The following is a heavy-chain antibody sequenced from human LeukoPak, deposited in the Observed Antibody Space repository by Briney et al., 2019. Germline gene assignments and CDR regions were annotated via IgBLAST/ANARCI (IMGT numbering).Heavy chain of an antibody. CDR1: GGTFSSYA. CDR3: ARDPGYCSGGTCRIDY. CDR2: IIPIFGTA. J-gene: IGHJ4*02. D-gene: IGHD2-15*01. Sequence: SVKVSCKASGGTFSSYAISWVRQAPGQGLEWMGGIIPIFGTANYAQKLQGRVTMTTDTSTSTAYMELRSLRSDDTAVYFCARDPGYCSGGTCRIDYWGQGTLVTVSS. V-gene: IGHV1-69*05.